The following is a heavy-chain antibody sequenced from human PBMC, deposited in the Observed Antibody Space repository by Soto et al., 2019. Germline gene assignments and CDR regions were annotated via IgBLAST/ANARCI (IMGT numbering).Heavy chain of an antibody. J-gene: IGHJ6*03. CDR1: GYSFTSYW. Sequence: GESLKISCKGSGYSFTSYWIGWVRQMPGKGLEWMGIIYPGDSDTRYSPSFQGQVTISADKSISTAYLQWSSLKASDTAMYYCARLGYYGLGSGSYYYMDVWGKGTTVTVSS. V-gene: IGHV5-51*01. D-gene: IGHD3-10*01. CDR3: ARLGYYGLGSGSYYYMDV. CDR2: IYPGDSDT.